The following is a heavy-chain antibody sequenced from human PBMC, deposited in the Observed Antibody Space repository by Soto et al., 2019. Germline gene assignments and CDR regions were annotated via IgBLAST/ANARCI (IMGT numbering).Heavy chain of an antibody. CDR2: TYYRSKWYN. D-gene: IGHD6-13*01. Sequence: SQTLSLTCAISGDSVSSNSAAWNWIRQSPSRGLEWLGRTYYRSKWYNDYALSVKSRITINPDTSKNQFSLQLNSVTPEDTAVYYCARQYSSSWYAVLYYYYGMDVWGQGTTVTVSS. CDR3: ARQYSSSWYAVLYYYYGMDV. CDR1: GDSVSSNSAA. J-gene: IGHJ6*02. V-gene: IGHV6-1*01.